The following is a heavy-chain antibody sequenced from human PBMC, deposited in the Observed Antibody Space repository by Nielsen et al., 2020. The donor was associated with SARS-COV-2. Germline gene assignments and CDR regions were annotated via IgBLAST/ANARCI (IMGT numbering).Heavy chain of an antibody. CDR3: ARVPGRTRRDGYNSFITYYYYGMDV. CDR2: INRDGSTT. J-gene: IGHJ6*02. D-gene: IGHD5-24*01. Sequence: WIRQPPGKGLVWVSRINRDGSTTNYADSVKGRFTISRDNSKNTLYLQMNSLRAEDTAVYYCARVPGRTRRDGYNSFITYYYYGMDVWGQGTTVTVSS. V-gene: IGHV3-74*01.